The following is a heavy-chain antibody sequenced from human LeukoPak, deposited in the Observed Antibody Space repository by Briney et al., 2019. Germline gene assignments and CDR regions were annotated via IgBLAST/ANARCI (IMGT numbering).Heavy chain of an antibody. CDR1: GFTSSDYW. Sequence: GGSLRLSCAASGFTSSDYWMSWVRQAPGKGLEWVANIKEDGSEQYYVDAVKGRFTVSRDNARKSVYLQMNSLRADDTAVYYCTKRWSVNWFDPWGQGTLVTVSS. D-gene: IGHD3-3*01. CDR3: TKRWSVNWFDP. V-gene: IGHV3-7*01. CDR2: IKEDGSEQ. J-gene: IGHJ5*02.